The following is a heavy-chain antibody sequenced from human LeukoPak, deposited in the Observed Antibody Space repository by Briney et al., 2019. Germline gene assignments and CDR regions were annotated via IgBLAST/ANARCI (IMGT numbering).Heavy chain of an antibody. V-gene: IGHV3-30*04. D-gene: IGHD6-19*01. J-gene: IGHJ4*02. Sequence: GRSLRLSCAASGFTFSSYAMHWVRQAPGKGLEWVAVISYDGSNKYYADSVKGRFTISRDNSKNTLYLQMNSLRAEDTAVYYCASRQNSSGWYASDYWGQGTLVTVSS. CDR3: ASRQNSSGWYASDY. CDR1: GFTFSSYA. CDR2: ISYDGSNK.